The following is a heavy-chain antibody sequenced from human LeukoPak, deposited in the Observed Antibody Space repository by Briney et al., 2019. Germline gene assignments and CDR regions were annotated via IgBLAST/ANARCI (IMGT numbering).Heavy chain of an antibody. CDR1: GYTFTSYD. J-gene: IGHJ3*02. Sequence: ASVKVSCKASGYTFTSYDINWVRQATGQGLEWMGRMNPNSGNTGYAQKFQGRVTMTRNTSISTAYMELSSLRSEDTAVYYCASMSSEHPRITRYFDWLPTGTAFDIWGQGTMVTVSS. CDR2: MNPNSGNT. D-gene: IGHD3-9*01. CDR3: ASMSSEHPRITRYFDWLPTGTAFDI. V-gene: IGHV1-8*01.